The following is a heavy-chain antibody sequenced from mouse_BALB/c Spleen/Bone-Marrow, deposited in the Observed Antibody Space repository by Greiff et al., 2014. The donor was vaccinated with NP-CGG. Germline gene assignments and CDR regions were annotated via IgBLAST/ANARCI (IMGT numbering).Heavy chain of an antibody. CDR3: ARGGGYAMDY. CDR1: GFSLTSYG. J-gene: IGHJ4*01. CDR2: IWSDGST. Sequence: VKVVESGPGLVAPSQSLSITCTISGFSLTSYGVHWVRQPPGKGLEWLVVIWSDGSTTYNSALKSRLSICKGNSKSQAFLKMNSLQTDDTAMYYCARGGGYAMDYWGQGTSVTVSS. V-gene: IGHV2-6-1*01.